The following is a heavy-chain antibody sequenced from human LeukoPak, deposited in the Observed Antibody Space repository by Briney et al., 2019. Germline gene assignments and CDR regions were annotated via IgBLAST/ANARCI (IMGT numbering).Heavy chain of an antibody. CDR1: GFTFSSHW. J-gene: IGHJ4*02. Sequence: GGSLSLSCAGSGFTFSSHWIGWVRQAPGKGLEWVAHINQDGSQKYYVDSVEGRFTISRDNARNTLYLQMNSLRAEDTAVYYCARGGPIYCSGDSCYPGDYWGQGTLVTVSS. CDR2: INQDGSQK. CDR3: ARGGPIYCSGDSCYPGDY. V-gene: IGHV3-7*01. D-gene: IGHD2-15*01.